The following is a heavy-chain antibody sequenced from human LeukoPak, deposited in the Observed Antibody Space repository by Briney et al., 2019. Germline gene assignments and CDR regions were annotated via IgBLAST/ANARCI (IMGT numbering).Heavy chain of an antibody. CDR1: GFTFSSYA. V-gene: IGHV3-23*01. D-gene: IGHD3-22*01. CDR3: AKTYYYDSSGYYYYDAFDI. Sequence: GGSLRLSCAASGFTFSSYAMSWVRRAPGKGLEWVSAISGSGGSTYYADSVKGRFTISRDNSKNTLYLQMNSLRAEDTAVYHCAKTYYYDSSGYYYYDAFDIWGQGTMVTVSS. CDR2: ISGSGGST. J-gene: IGHJ3*02.